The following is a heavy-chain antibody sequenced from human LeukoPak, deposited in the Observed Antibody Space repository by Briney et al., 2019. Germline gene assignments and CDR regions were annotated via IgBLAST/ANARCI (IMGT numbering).Heavy chain of an antibody. V-gene: IGHV4-59*01. J-gene: IGHJ4*02. D-gene: IGHD3-10*01. Sequence: PSETLSLTCTVSGGSISSYYWSWIRQPPGRGLEWIGFIYYTGSTNYNPSLKSRVTISLDTSKNQFSLKLSSVTAADTAVYFCARHGSGSYRQFDFWGQGTLVTVSS. CDR1: GGSISSYY. CDR3: ARHGSGSYRQFDF. CDR2: IYYTGST.